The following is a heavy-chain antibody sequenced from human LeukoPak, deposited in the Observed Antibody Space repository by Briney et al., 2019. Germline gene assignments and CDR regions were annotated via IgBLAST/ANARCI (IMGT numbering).Heavy chain of an antibody. CDR1: GGSFSGYY. CDR3: ARGKRITMVRGVRGHAFDI. V-gene: IGHV4-34*01. D-gene: IGHD3-10*01. CDR2: INHSGST. Sequence: PSETLSLTCAVYGGSFSGYYWSWIRQPPGKGLEWIGEINHSGSTNYNPSLKSRVTISVDTSKNQFSLKLSSVTAADTAVYYCARGKRITMVRGVRGHAFDIWGQGTMVTVSS. J-gene: IGHJ3*02.